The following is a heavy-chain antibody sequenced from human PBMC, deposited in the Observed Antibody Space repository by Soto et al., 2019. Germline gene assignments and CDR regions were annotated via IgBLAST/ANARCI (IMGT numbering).Heavy chain of an antibody. CDR3: ARDWWYYGSETYWYFDL. D-gene: IGHD3-10*01. CDR1: GGSISSGDYY. V-gene: IGHV4-30-4*02. Sequence: SETLSLTCTVTGGSISSGDYYWSWIRQPPGKRLEWIGYIYYSGSTYYNPSLKSRVTISADTSKNQFSLKLSSVTAADTAVYYCARDWWYYGSETYWYFDLWGRGTLVTVSS. CDR2: IYYSGST. J-gene: IGHJ2*01.